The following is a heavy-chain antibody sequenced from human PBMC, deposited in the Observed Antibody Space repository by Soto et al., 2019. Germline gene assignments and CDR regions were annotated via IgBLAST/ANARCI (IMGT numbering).Heavy chain of an antibody. CDR3: ITVTTLSNWFDP. V-gene: IGHV3-23*01. J-gene: IGHJ5*02. D-gene: IGHD4-17*01. CDR1: GFTFSSYA. CDR2: ISGSGGST. Sequence: GGSLRLSCAASGFTFSSYAMSWVRQAPGKGLEWVSAISGSGGSTYYADSVKGRFTISRDNSKNTLYLQMNSLRAEDTAVYYCITVTTLSNWFDPWGQGTLVTVSS.